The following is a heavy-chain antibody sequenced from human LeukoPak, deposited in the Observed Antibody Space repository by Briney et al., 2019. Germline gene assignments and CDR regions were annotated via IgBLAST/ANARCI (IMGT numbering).Heavy chain of an antibody. J-gene: IGHJ4*02. V-gene: IGHV3-74*01. CDR2: IDPDGRST. CDR3: AKVDGTGNSVFDY. Sequence: PGGSLRLSCAASGFRFNTYRMHWVRQAPGKGLVWVSRIDPDGRSTDYANSVKGRFTISRDNAKNTLYLQMNSLRVEDTATYYCAKVDGTGNSVFDYWGQGTLVPVSS. CDR1: GFRFNTYR. D-gene: IGHD6-19*01.